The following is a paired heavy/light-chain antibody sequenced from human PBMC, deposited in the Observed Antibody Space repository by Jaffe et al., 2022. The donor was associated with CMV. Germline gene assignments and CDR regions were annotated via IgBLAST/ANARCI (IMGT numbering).Light chain of an antibody. J-gene: IGKJ5*01. CDR3: QQSYSTPIT. CDR1: QTISSY. CDR2: AAS. V-gene: IGKV1-39*01. Sequence: DIQMTQSPSSLSASVGDRVTITCRASQTISSYLNWYQQKPGKAPNLLIYAASSLQSGVPSRFSGSGSGTDFTLTISSLQPEDFATYYCQQSYSTPITFGQGTRLEIK.
Heavy chain of an antibody. D-gene: IGHD6-13*01. CDR1: RFTFSDYG. CDR3: AKDGGPKYGSSWYVSYFYGMDV. J-gene: IGHJ6*02. CDR2: ISYDGSDR. V-gene: IGHV3-30*18. Sequence: QVQLVESGGGVVQPGRSLRLSCAASRFTFSDYGLHWVRQAPGKGLEWVAVISYDGSDRYYVDSVKGRFTISRDNSKNTLYLQMNRLRTEDTAVYYCAKDGGPKYGSSWYVSYFYGMDVWGQGTTVTVSS.